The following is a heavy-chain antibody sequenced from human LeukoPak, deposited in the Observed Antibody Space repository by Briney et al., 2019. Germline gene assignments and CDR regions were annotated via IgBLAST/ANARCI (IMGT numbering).Heavy chain of an antibody. CDR2: IYYSGST. D-gene: IGHD2/OR15-2a*01. V-gene: IGHV4-59*12. CDR1: GGSISSYY. Sequence: SETLSLTCTVSGGSISSYYWSWIRQPPGKGLEWIGYIYYSGSTNYNPSLKSRVTISLDTSKNQFSLRLSSVTAADTAVYYCAREGIVRTYDQWGQGTLVTLSS. CDR3: AREGIVRTYDQ. J-gene: IGHJ4*02.